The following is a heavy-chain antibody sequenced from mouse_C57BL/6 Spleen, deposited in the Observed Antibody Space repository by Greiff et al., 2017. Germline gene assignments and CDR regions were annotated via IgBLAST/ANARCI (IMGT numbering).Heavy chain of an antibody. Sequence: EVKLQESGGGLVQPGGSLSLSCAASGFTFTDYYMSWVRQPPGKALEWLGFIRNKANGYTTEYSVYVKGRFTISRDNSQSILYLQMNALRAEDSATYDCARYSELDLYARDYWGQGTSVTVSS. CDR3: ARYSELDLYARDY. V-gene: IGHV7-3*01. CDR1: GFTFTDYY. D-gene: IGHD4-1*01. J-gene: IGHJ4*01. CDR2: IRNKANGYTT.